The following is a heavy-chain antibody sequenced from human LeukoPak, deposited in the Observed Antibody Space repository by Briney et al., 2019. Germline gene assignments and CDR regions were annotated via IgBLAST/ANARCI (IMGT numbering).Heavy chain of an antibody. CDR1: GYXFTGYY. J-gene: IGHJ4*02. D-gene: IGHD7-27*01. V-gene: IGHV1-2*02. CDR3: APTGEKWYYFDY. CDR2: INPNSGGT. Sequence: DSVKLSCKASGYXFTGYYIDWVRQAPGQGLEWMGWINPNSGGTNYAQKFQGRITMTRDTSISTAYMELSRLRSDDTAVYYCAPTGEKWYYFDYWGQGNLVTVSS.